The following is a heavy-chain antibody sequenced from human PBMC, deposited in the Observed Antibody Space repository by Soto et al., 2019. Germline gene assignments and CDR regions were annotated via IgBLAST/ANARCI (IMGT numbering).Heavy chain of an antibody. CDR1: GFTFSSYA. D-gene: IGHD3-16*02. CDR3: AKSRVFIGAIVSLLDS. Sequence: EVQLLESGGGLVQPGGSLTLSCATSGFTFSSYAMVWVRQAAEKGLEWVASISNNGDTAYYADSVKGRFTISRGNSQNTLNLQMTGLRADDTALYFCAKSRVFIGAIVSLLDSWGQGTPVTVSS. J-gene: IGHJ4*02. V-gene: IGHV3-23*01. CDR2: ISNNGDTA.